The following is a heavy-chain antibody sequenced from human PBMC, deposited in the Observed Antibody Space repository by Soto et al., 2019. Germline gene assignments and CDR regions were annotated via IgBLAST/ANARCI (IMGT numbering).Heavy chain of an antibody. CDR2: ISAYNGKT. D-gene: IGHD3-3*01. V-gene: IGHV1-18*01. CDR3: ASGTYYDFWSGYSISQFDY. J-gene: IGHJ4*02. Sequence: ASVKVSCKASGYTFTSYGISWVRQAPGQGLEWMGWISAYNGKTNYAQKLQGRVTMTTDTSTSTAYMKLRSLRSDDTAVYYCASGTYYDFWSGYSISQFDYWGQGTLVTVSS. CDR1: GYTFTSYG.